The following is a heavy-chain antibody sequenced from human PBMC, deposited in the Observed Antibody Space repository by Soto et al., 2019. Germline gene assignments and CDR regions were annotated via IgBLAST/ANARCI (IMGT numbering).Heavy chain of an antibody. J-gene: IGHJ6*02. CDR2: IYYSGST. D-gene: IGHD2-2*01. CDR1: GGSISSGDYY. V-gene: IGHV4-30-4*01. Sequence: QVQLQESGPGLVKPSQTLSLTCTVSGGSISSGDYYWSWIRQPPGKGLEWIGYIYYSGSTYYNPSLKSRVTISVETSKNQLSLKLRSVTAADTAVYYCARVRYCISTSCSLRGMDVWGQGTTVTVSS. CDR3: ARVRYCISTSCSLRGMDV.